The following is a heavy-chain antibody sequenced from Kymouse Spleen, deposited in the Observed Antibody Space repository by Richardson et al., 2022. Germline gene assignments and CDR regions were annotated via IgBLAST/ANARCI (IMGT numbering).Heavy chain of an antibody. J-gene: IGHJ4*02. Sequence: QVQLQESGPGLVKPSETLSLTCTVSGGSISSYYWSWIRQPPGKGLEWIGYIYYSGSTNYNPSLKSRVTISVDTSKNQFSLKLSSVTAADTAVYYCARGPLNWNLDYWGQGTLVTVSS. CDR1: GGSISSYY. CDR2: IYYSGST. CDR3: ARGPLNWNLDY. D-gene: IGHD1-20*01,IGHD1-7*01. V-gene: IGHV4-59*01.